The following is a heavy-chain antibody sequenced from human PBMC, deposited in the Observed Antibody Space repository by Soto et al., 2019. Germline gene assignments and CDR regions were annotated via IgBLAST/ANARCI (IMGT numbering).Heavy chain of an antibody. CDR3: ARTYVTDVVVVPASKDYMDV. Sequence: SETLSLTCTVSGGSISSSSSSWDWIRQPPGKGLEWLGIISYSGSTYYSPSLKSRVTISVDASKNLFSLKLSSVTAADTAVYYCARTYVTDVVVVPASKDYMDVWGKGTTVTVSS. D-gene: IGHD2-2*01. J-gene: IGHJ6*03. CDR1: GGSISSSSSS. V-gene: IGHV4-39*01. CDR2: ISYSGST.